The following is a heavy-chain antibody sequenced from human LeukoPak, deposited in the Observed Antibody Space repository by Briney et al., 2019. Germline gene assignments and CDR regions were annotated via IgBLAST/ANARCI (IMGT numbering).Heavy chain of an antibody. CDR2: ISYDGSNK. Sequence: PGGSLRLSCAASGFTFSSYGMHWVRQAPGKGLEWVAVISYDGSNKYYADSVKGRFTISRDNSKNTLYLQMNSLRAEDTAVYYCATPAPYYDFWSGYCWGQGTLVTVSS. J-gene: IGHJ4*02. CDR1: GFTFSSYG. V-gene: IGHV3-30*03. D-gene: IGHD3-3*01. CDR3: ATPAPYYDFWSGYC.